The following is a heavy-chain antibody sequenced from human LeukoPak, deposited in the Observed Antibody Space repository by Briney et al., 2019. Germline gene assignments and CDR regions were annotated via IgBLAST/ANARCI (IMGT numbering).Heavy chain of an antibody. CDR2: IYYSGST. D-gene: IGHD2-2*02. Sequence: PSETLSLTCTVSGGSISSYYWSWIRQPPGKGLEWIGYIYYSGSTNYNPSLKSRVTISVDTSKNQFSLKLSSVTAADTAVYYCARSDTLVVFFDYWGQGTLVTVSS. J-gene: IGHJ4*02. CDR3: ARSDTLVVFFDY. CDR1: GGSISSYY. V-gene: IGHV4-59*01.